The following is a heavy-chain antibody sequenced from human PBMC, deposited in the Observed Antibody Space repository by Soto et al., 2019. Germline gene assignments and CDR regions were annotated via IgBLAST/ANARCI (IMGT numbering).Heavy chain of an antibody. CDR1: GYTFTSYG. Sequence: RASVKVSCKASGYTFTSYGISWVRQAPGQGLEWMGWISAYNGNTNYAQKLQGRVTMTTDTSTSTAYMELRSLRSDDTAVYYCARDWMNYYDSSGYYHWGQGTLVTVSS. J-gene: IGHJ5*02. CDR2: ISAYNGNT. CDR3: ARDWMNYYDSSGYYH. D-gene: IGHD3-22*01. V-gene: IGHV1-18*04.